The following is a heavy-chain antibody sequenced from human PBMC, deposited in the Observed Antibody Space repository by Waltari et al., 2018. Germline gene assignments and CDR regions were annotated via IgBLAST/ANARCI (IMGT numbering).Heavy chain of an antibody. V-gene: IGHV1-18*01. Sequence: QIRLVQSGDEIKEPGASVKVSCKASGYTFTSYGISWLRRAPGQGLEWMGWVSPYEGNTNYEQKVQGRVGMTTDTSTTTAYMELRSLTSDDTAMYYCARGDDILTDYYKGLDYWGQGTLVTVSS. CDR2: VSPYEGNT. CDR3: ARGDDILTDYYKGLDY. J-gene: IGHJ4*02. D-gene: IGHD3-9*01. CDR1: GYTFTSYG.